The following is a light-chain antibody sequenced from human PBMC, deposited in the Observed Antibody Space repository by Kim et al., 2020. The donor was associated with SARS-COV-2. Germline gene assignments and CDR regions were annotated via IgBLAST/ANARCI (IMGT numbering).Light chain of an antibody. Sequence: APEKRTRSAWGGNNIGSKNVPWYQQKPGQAPVLVIYYDSDRPSGIPERFSGSNSGNTATLTISRVEAGDEADYYCQVWDSSSDHVVFGGGTQLTVL. CDR1: NIGSKN. V-gene: IGLV3-21*04. CDR3: QVWDSSSDHVV. CDR2: YDS. J-gene: IGLJ2*01.